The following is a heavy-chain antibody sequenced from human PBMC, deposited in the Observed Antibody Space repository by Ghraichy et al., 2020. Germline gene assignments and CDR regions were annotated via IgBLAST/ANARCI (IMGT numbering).Heavy chain of an antibody. Sequence: GESLNISCTTSGFTFSTYRMNWVRQAPGRGLEWVTYISGSSGDIHYADSVQGRFTVSRDNAKNSLYLHMSSLTNEDTAVYYCAGDGPIPGFMNIWGRGTTVIVSS. J-gene: IGHJ6*03. CDR2: ISGSSGDI. V-gene: IGHV3-48*02. D-gene: IGHD3/OR15-3a*01. CDR1: GFTFSTYR. CDR3: AGDGPIPGFMNI.